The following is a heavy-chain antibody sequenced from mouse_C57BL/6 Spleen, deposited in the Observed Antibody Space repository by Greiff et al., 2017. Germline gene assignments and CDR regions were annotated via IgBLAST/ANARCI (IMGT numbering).Heavy chain of an antibody. J-gene: IGHJ2*01. CDR3: ARSGSSVDY. Sequence: QVQLQQPGAELVRPGSSVKLSCKASGYTFTSYWMHWVKQRPIQGLEWIGNIDPSDSETHYNQKFKDKATLTVDKSSSTAYMQLSSLTSEDSAGYYCARSGSSVDYWGQGTTLTVSS. CDR1: GYTFTSYW. D-gene: IGHD1-1*01. CDR2: IDPSDSET. V-gene: IGHV1-52*01.